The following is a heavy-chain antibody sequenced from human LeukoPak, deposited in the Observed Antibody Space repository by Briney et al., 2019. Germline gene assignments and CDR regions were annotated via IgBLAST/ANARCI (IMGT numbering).Heavy chain of an antibody. Sequence: PSETRSLTCAVYGGSFSGYYWSWIRQPPGKGLEWIGEINHSGSTNYNPSLKSRVTISVDTSKNQFSLKLSSVTAADTAVYYCARGQLAYAFDIWGQGTMVTVSS. J-gene: IGHJ3*02. CDR2: INHSGST. CDR3: ARGQLAYAFDI. CDR1: GGSFSGYY. V-gene: IGHV4-34*01. D-gene: IGHD6-6*01.